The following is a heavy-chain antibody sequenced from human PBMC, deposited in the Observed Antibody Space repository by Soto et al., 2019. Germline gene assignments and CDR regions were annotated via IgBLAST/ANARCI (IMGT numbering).Heavy chain of an antibody. CDR2: ISWNSNTI. CDR1: GFTFDNYA. V-gene: IGHV3-9*01. D-gene: IGHD1-26*01. CDR3: TSGKFYGSPWPW. J-gene: IGHJ4*02. Sequence: GGSLRLSCAASGFTFDNYAMHWVRQAPGKGLEWVSGISWNSNTIAYADSVKGRFTISRDNAKNSLYLQMNSLRAEDTAFYYCTSGKFYGSPWPWWGQGTLVTVSS.